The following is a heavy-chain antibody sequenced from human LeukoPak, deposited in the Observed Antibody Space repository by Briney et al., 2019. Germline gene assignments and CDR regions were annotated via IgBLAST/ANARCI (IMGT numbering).Heavy chain of an antibody. CDR2: VNDSGRT. CDR3: ARHKRSIIVVPVNGGDAFHI. Sequence: SGGSLRLSCAASGFTFSSYWMSWVRQAPGKGLEWIGEVNDSGRTNYNPSHMGRFTISIDTSQSQFSLKVNSVTAADTATYYCARHKRSIIVVPVNGGDAFHIWGRGTLVFVSS. CDR1: GFTFSSYW. V-gene: IGHV4-34*01. J-gene: IGHJ3*02. D-gene: IGHD2-2*01.